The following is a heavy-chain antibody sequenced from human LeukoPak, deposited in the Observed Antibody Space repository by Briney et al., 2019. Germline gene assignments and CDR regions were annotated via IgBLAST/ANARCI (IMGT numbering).Heavy chain of an antibody. V-gene: IGHV3-23*01. J-gene: IGHJ4*02. CDR2: ISGSGGST. CDR3: AKDLYYDSSGNTDY. Sequence: GGTLRLSCAASGFTFSSYGMSWVRQAPGKGLEWVSAISGSGGSTYYADSVKGRFTISRDNSKNTLYLQMNSLRAEDTAVYYCAKDLYYDSSGNTDYWGQGTLVTISS. CDR1: GFTFSSYG. D-gene: IGHD3-22*01.